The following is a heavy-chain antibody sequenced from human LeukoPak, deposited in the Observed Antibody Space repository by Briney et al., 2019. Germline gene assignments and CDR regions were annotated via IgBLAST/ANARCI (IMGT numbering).Heavy chain of an antibody. D-gene: IGHD3-22*01. V-gene: IGHV1-18*01. Sequence: ASVKVSCKASGGTFSSYAISWVRQAPGQGLEWMGWISAYNGNTNYAQKLQGRVTMTTDTSTSTAYMELRSLRSDDTAVYYCTTHHYYDSSGYYTPFDYWGQGTLVTVSS. J-gene: IGHJ4*02. CDR1: GGTFSSYA. CDR2: ISAYNGNT. CDR3: TTHHYYDSSGYYTPFDY.